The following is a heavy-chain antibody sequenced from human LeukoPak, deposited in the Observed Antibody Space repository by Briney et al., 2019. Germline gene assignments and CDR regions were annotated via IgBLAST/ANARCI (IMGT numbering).Heavy chain of an antibody. D-gene: IGHD6-19*01. CDR3: ARGPAYSSGWYGDYYYYMDV. CDR2: IIPIFGTA. V-gene: IGHV1-69*13. Sequence: SVKVSCKASGGTFSSYAISWVRQVPGQGLEWMGGIIPIFGTANYAQKFQGRVTITADESTSTAYMELSSLRSEDTAVYYCARGPAYSSGWYGDYYYYMDVWGKGTTVTVSS. CDR1: GGTFSSYA. J-gene: IGHJ6*03.